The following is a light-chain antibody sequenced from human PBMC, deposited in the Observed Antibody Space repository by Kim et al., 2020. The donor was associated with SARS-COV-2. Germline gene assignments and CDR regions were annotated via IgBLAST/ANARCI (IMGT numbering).Light chain of an antibody. CDR2: EDF. CDR1: SSDVGAYNH. J-gene: IGLJ1*01. Sequence: GQSMTISCTGTSSDVGAYNHVSWYQQHPGRAPQLIIYEDFNRPSGVSDRLSGSKSGNTASLTISGLQAEDESDYYCSSYTTSGTLVFGTGTQLTVL. CDR3: SSYTTSGTLV. V-gene: IGLV2-14*01.